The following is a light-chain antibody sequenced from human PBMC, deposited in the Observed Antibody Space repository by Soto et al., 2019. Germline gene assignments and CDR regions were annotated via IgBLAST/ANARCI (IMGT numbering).Light chain of an antibody. CDR3: NSHTSSSTFV. Sequence: QSALTQPPSVSGSPGQSVTISCTGTSSDVGSYNRVSWYQQPPGTAPKLMIYEVSNRPSGVPDRFSGSKSGNTASLTISGLQAEDEAYYYCNSHTSSSTFVFGGGTKLTVL. J-gene: IGLJ3*02. CDR2: EVS. CDR1: SSDVGSYNR. V-gene: IGLV2-18*02.